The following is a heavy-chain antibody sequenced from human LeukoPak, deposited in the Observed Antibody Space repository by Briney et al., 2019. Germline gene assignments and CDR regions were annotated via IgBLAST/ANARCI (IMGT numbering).Heavy chain of an antibody. CDR3: ARGVMSMAGDY. J-gene: IGHJ4*02. Sequence: GASVKVSCKASGYTFTGYYMHWVRQAPGQGLEWMGRINPNSGDTNYAQKFQGRVTMTRDTSISTAYMELSRLRSDDTAVYYCARGVMSMAGDYWGQGTLVTVSS. V-gene: IGHV1-2*06. D-gene: IGHD4/OR15-4a*01. CDR1: GYTFTGYY. CDR2: INPNSGDT.